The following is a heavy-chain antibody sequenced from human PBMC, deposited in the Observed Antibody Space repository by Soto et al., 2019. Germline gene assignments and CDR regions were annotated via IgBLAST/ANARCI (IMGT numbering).Heavy chain of an antibody. Sequence: GGSLRLSCATSGFTFSSYAMVWVRQAAEKGLEWVASISINGDTAYYADSVKGRFSISSGNSENTLYLQMNGLRADDTALYFCAKSRVFIGAIVTLFDSWGQGTQVTVSS. CDR3: AKSRVFIGAIVTLFDS. CDR1: GFTFSSYA. D-gene: IGHD3-16*02. J-gene: IGHJ4*02. V-gene: IGHV3-23*01. CDR2: ISINGDTA.